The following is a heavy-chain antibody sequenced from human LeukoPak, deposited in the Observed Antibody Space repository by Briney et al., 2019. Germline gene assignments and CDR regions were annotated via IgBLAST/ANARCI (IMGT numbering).Heavy chain of an antibody. Sequence: ASVKVSCKASGYTFTGYYMHWVRQAPGQGLEWMGWINPNSGGTNYAQKFQGRVTMTRDTSISTAYMELSRLRSDDTAVYYCARRSDNWNDGEAWFDPWGQGTLVTVSS. J-gene: IGHJ5*02. CDR1: GYTFTGYY. V-gene: IGHV1-2*02. D-gene: IGHD1-1*01. CDR2: INPNSGGT. CDR3: ARRSDNWNDGEAWFDP.